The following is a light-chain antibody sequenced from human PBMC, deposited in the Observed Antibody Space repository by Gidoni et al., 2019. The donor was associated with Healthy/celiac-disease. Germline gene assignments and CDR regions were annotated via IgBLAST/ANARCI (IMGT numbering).Light chain of an antibody. J-gene: IGKJ4*01. V-gene: IGKV3-11*01. CDR3: QQRSNWPPLT. CDR2: DAS. Sequence: EIVLTQSPATLSLSPGERATLSCRASQSVSSYLAWYQQKPGQAPRLLTYDASNRATGIPARFSGSGSGTDFTLTISSLEPEDFAVYYCQQRSNWPPLTFGGGTKVEIK. CDR1: QSVSSY.